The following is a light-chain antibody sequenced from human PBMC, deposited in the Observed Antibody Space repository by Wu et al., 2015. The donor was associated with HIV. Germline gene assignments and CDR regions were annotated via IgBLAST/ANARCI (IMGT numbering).Light chain of an antibody. V-gene: IGKV3-11*01. CDR2: DAS. CDR1: QGIGNS. Sequence: EIVLTQSPATLSLSPGERATLSCRASQGIGNSLAWYQQKPGQAPRLLLYDASDKATGISARFSGSGSGTDFALTISSLEPEDFAIYYCQHRFNWPLIFGQGTRLEIK. CDR3: QHRFNWPLI. J-gene: IGKJ5*01.